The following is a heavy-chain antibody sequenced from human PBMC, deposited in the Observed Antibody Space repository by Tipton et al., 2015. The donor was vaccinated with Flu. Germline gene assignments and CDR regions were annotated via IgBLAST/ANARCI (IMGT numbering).Heavy chain of an antibody. J-gene: IGHJ4*02. V-gene: IGHV4-31*03. D-gene: IGHD3-22*01. CDR2: IYYSGST. CDR1: GGSISSGGYY. CDR3: ARDRYYYDSSGYSRVLDY. Sequence: TLSLTCTVSGGSISSGGYYWSWIRQHPGKGLEWIGYIYYSGSTYYNPSLKSRVTISVDTSKNQFSLKLSSVTAADTAVYYCARDRYYYDSSGYSRVLDYWGQGTLVTVSS.